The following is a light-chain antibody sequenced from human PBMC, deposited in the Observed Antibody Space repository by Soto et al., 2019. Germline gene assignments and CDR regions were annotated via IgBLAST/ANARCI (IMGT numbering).Light chain of an antibody. J-gene: IGLJ1*01. V-gene: IGLV3-21*02. CDR3: SSYAGSSNV. Sequence: SYELTQPPSVSVAPGQTARITCGGSNIETKGVHWYQQKPGQAPVMVVYDDSDRPSGIPERFSGSKSGNTASLTVSGLQAEDEADYYCSSYAGSSNVFGTGTKLTVL. CDR1: NIETKG. CDR2: DDS.